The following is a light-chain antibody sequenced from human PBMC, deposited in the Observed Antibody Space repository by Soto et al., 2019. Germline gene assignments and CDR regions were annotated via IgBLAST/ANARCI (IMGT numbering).Light chain of an antibody. Sequence: ESVLTQSPGTLSLSPGEKANLSCRASQRVSSNYLAWYQQKTGQAPRLLIYGASSRATGIPDRFSGSGSGTDFTFTVIRLEPEDFAVYYCQQFGSSSWTFGQGTKVDIK. CDR3: QQFGSSSWT. V-gene: IGKV3-20*01. CDR2: GAS. J-gene: IGKJ1*01. CDR1: QRVSSNY.